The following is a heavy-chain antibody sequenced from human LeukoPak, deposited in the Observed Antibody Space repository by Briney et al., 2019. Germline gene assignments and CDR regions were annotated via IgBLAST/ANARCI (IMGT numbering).Heavy chain of an antibody. CDR1: GFTFRRHA. Sequence: GGSLRLSCAASGFTFRRHAMSWVRQAPGKGPEWVSGITYNGGHKYYASSVQGRFTISRDNSNDTLYLQMSSLRDDDTAVYYCAKEPELLPSGDWFDPWGQGTLVIVSS. CDR3: AKEPELLPSGDWFDP. V-gene: IGHV3-23*01. CDR2: ITYNGGHK. D-gene: IGHD1-14*01. J-gene: IGHJ5*02.